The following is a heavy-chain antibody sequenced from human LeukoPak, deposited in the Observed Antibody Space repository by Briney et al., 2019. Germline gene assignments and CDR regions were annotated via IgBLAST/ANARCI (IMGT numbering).Heavy chain of an antibody. Sequence: ASVKVSCKASGYTFTSYGISWVRQAPGQGLEWMGWISAYNGNTNYAQKLQGRVTMTTDTSTSTAYMELRSLRSDDTAVYYCARPNYYGSGSYSFYMDVWGKGTTVTISS. CDR2: ISAYNGNT. D-gene: IGHD3-10*01. CDR3: ARPNYYGSGSYSFYMDV. J-gene: IGHJ6*03. CDR1: GYTFTSYG. V-gene: IGHV1-18*01.